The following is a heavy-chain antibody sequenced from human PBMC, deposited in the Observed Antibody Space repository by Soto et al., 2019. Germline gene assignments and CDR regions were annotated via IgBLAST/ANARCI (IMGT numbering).Heavy chain of an antibody. CDR1: GYTFTSYG. Sequence: ASVKVSCKASGYTFTSYGISWVRQAPGQGLEWMGWISAYNGNTNYAQKLQGRVTMTTDTSTSTAYMELRSLRSDDTAVYYCARDNRLLVEGAWFDPWGQGTLVTVSS. CDR3: ARDNRLLVEGAWFDP. J-gene: IGHJ5*02. D-gene: IGHD3-22*01. CDR2: ISAYNGNT. V-gene: IGHV1-18*01.